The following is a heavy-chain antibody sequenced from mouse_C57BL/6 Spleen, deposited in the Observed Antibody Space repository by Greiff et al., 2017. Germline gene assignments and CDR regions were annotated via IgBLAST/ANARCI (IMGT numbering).Heavy chain of an antibody. Sequence: EVQLVESEGGLVQPGSSMKLSCTASGFTFSDYYMAWVRQVPEKGLEWVANINYDGSSTYYLDSLKSRFIISRDNAKNILYLQMSSLKSEDTATYYCARDRDVGYFDYWGQGTTLTVSS. V-gene: IGHV5-16*01. D-gene: IGHD3-3*01. CDR3: ARDRDVGYFDY. CDR2: INYDGSST. J-gene: IGHJ2*01. CDR1: GFTFSDYY.